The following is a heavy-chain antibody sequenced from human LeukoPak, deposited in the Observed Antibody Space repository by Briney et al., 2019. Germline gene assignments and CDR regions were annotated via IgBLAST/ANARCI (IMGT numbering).Heavy chain of an antibody. V-gene: IGHV4-59*11. J-gene: IGHJ6*03. CDR3: ARTYTIFGLPYYYYYMDV. CDR1: GGSISSHY. D-gene: IGHD3-3*01. CDR2: IYYSGST. Sequence: PSETLSLTCTVSGGSISSHYWSWIRRPPGKGLEWIGYIYYSGSTNYNPSLKSRVTISVDTSKNQFSLKLSSVTAADTAVYYCARTYTIFGLPYYYYYMDVWGKGTTVTVSS.